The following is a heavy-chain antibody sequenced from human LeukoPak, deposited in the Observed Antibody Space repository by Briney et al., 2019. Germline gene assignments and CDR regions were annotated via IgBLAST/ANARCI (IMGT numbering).Heavy chain of an antibody. CDR1: GDSVSSNSAA. D-gene: IGHD5-18*01. CDR3: AREFEGGYSYGLEYYFDY. V-gene: IGHV6-1*01. CDR2: TYYRSKWYN. Sequence: SQTLSLTCAISGDSVSSNSAAWNWIRQSPSRGLEWLGRTYYRSKWYNDYAVSVKSRITINPDTSKNQFSLQLNSVTPGDTAVYYCAREFEGGYSYGLEYYFDYWGQGTLVTVSS. J-gene: IGHJ4*02.